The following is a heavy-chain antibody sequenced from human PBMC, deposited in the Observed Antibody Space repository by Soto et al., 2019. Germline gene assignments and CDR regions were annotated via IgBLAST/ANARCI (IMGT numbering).Heavy chain of an antibody. CDR2: IDPSDSQA. D-gene: IGHD3-22*01. V-gene: IGHV5-10-1*01. J-gene: IGHJ4*02. CDR1: GYSFAGYW. CDR3: ARQIYDSDTGPNFQYYFDS. Sequence: LKISCKGSGYSFAGYWITWVRQKPGKGLEWMGRIDPSDSQAYYSPSFRGHVTISVTKSITTVFLQWSSLRASDTAMYYCARQIYDSDTGPNFQYYFDSWGQGTPVTVSS.